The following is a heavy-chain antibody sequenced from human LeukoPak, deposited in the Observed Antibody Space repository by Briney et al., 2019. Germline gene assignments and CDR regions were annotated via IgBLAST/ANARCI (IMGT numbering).Heavy chain of an antibody. Sequence: SGPTLVNPTQTLTLTCTFSGFSLSTRGMCVSWIRQPPGKALEWLARIDCDDDRYYSTSLKTRLTISKDTSKNQVVLAMTNMDPVDTATYYCARIRGTYCSSTSCSFEDYWGQGTLVTVSS. CDR2: IDCDDDR. V-gene: IGHV2-70*11. CDR1: GFSLSTRGMC. J-gene: IGHJ4*02. CDR3: ARIRGTYCSSTSCSFEDY. D-gene: IGHD2-2*01.